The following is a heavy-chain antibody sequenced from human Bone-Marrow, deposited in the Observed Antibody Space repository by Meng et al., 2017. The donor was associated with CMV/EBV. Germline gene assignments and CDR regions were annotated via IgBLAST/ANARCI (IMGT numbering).Heavy chain of an antibody. V-gene: IGHV3-21*04. CDR3: ARSYVGFDYHGMDV. Sequence: GGSLRLSCAASGFTFSSYSMNWVRQAPGKGLEWVSSISSSSSYIYYADSVKGRFTLSRDNAKNSLYLQMNSLRAEDTAVYYCARSYVGFDYHGMDVWGQRTTVTVSS. CDR1: GFTFSSYS. CDR2: ISSSSSYI. J-gene: IGHJ6*02. D-gene: IGHD3-10*01.